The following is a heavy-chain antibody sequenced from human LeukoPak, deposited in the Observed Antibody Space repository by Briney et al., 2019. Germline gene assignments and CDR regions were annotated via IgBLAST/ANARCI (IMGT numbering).Heavy chain of an antibody. J-gene: IGHJ4*02. D-gene: IGHD1-26*01. V-gene: IGHV3-66*01. CDR2: VYSGDRT. CDR3: ARGYLIDY. CDR1: GFTVNSNY. Sequence: QAGGSLRLSCAASGFTVNSNYMSWVRQAPGKGLEWVSVVYSGDRTYYADSVKGRFTISGDDSTNTLYLLMNSLRAEDTAVYYCARGYLIDYWGQGTLVTVSS.